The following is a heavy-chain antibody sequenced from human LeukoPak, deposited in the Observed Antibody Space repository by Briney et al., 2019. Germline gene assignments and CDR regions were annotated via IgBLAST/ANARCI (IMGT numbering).Heavy chain of an antibody. D-gene: IGHD3-9*01. J-gene: IGHJ4*02. Sequence: GGSLRLSCAASGFTFSDYYMSWIRQAPGKGLEWVSYISSSGTSIYYADSVKGRFTLSRDNAENSLYLQMNSLRAEDTAVYYCARGLTGRYILTGYYNDYWGQGTLVTVSS. V-gene: IGHV3-11*01. CDR3: ARGLTGRYILTGYYNDY. CDR2: ISSSGTSI. CDR1: GFTFSDYY.